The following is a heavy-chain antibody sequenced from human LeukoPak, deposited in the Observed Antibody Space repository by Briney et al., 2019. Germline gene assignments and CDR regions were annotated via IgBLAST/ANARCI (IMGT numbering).Heavy chain of an antibody. CDR3: ARRGERYYDSSGYYPCVNFDY. Sequence: GQSLQISCKGSGYKFTNYWIGWVRQMPGKGLGWMGIIYPGDSDTRYSPSFQGQVNISADKSTSTTYLQWSSLKASDTGMYYCARRGERYYDSSGYYPCVNFDYWGQGTLVTVSS. V-gene: IGHV5-51*01. D-gene: IGHD3-22*01. J-gene: IGHJ4*02. CDR1: GYKFTNYW. CDR2: IYPGDSDT.